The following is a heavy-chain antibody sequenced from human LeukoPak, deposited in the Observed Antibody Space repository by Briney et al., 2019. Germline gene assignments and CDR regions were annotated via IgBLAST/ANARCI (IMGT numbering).Heavy chain of an antibody. CDR3: ARVLRYYDILSKPFDY. CDR2: INPNSGGT. CDR1: GYTFSGYY. D-gene: IGHD3-9*01. J-gene: IGHJ4*02. Sequence: ASVKVSCTASGYTFSGYYIHWVRQAPGHGLEWMGWINPNSGGTNYAQKFQGRVTLTRDTSINTAYMELSRLRSDDTAVYYCARVLRYYDILSKPFDYWGQGTLVTVSS. V-gene: IGHV1-2*02.